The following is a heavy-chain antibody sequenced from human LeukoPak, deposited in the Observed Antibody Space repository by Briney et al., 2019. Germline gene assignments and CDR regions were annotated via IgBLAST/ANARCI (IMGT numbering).Heavy chain of an antibody. J-gene: IGHJ5*02. CDR2: MNPKSGNT. CDR1: GYTFSSDD. CDR3: ARGRVFPGVAPRQVWFDP. D-gene: IGHD3-10*01. V-gene: IGHV1-8*02. Sequence: ASVKVSCKASGYTFSSDDIKWVRQAPGQGLEWMGWMNPKSGNTGYAQKFLGRVTMTRNTSISTAYMELSRLRSEDTAVYYCARGRVFPGVAPRQVWFDPWGQGTPVTVSS.